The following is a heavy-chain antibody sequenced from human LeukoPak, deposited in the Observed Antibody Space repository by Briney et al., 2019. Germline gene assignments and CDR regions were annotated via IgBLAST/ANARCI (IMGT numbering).Heavy chain of an antibody. D-gene: IGHD2-15*01. CDR1: GYSFTSYW. J-gene: IGHJ4*02. V-gene: IGHV5-51*01. CDR2: IYPGDSDT. CDR3: ARASQLLGYCSGGSCYDHPDY. Sequence: GESLKISCKGSGYSFTSYWIGWVRQMPGKGLGWMGIIYPGDSDTRFRPSFQCQATISADQSISAAYLQWSSLKASDTATYYCARASQLLGYCSGGSCYDHPDYWGQGSLVTVSS.